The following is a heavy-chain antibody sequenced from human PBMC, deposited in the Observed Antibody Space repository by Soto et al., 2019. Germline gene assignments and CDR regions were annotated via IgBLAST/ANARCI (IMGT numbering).Heavy chain of an antibody. J-gene: IGHJ4*02. CDR2: ISYDGSNK. V-gene: IGHV3-30*03. D-gene: IGHD3-10*01. Sequence: ESGGGVVQPGRSLRLSCAASGFPFTAYGMHWVREGPDKGLEWVAVISYDGSNKFYADSVKGRFTISRDNSKNTLYLQMNRLRPEDTALYYCVGGQYYFDYRGQGTLVTVSS. CDR3: VGGQYYFDY. CDR1: GFPFTAYG.